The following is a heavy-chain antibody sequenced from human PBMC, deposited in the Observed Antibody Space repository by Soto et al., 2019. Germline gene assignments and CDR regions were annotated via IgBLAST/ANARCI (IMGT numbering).Heavy chain of an antibody. J-gene: IGHJ4*02. D-gene: IGHD5-18*01. Sequence: EVQLVESGGGLVQPGGSLRLSCAASGFTFSSYWMHWVRQAPGKGLVWVSRINSDGSSTTYADSVKGRFTISRDNAKNTLYLQMSGLRADDTAVYYCARDYWGIQLWGLDYWGQGTLVTVSS. CDR3: ARDYWGIQLWGLDY. CDR2: INSDGSST. V-gene: IGHV3-74*01. CDR1: GFTFSSYW.